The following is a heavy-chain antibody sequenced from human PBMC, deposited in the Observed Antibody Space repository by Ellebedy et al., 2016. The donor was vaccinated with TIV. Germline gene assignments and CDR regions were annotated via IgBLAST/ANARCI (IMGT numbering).Heavy chain of an antibody. V-gene: IGHV3-7*03. CDR3: ARGDLTVTTGDDWGDY. J-gene: IGHJ4*02. D-gene: IGHD4-17*01. CDR2: IKQDGSEK. Sequence: GESLKISCAASGFTFSSYWMHWVRQAPGKGLEWVANIKQDGSEKYYVDSVKGRFTISRDNAKNSLYLQMNSLRAEDTAVYYCARGDLTVTTGDDWGDYWGQGTLVTVSS. CDR1: GFTFSSYW.